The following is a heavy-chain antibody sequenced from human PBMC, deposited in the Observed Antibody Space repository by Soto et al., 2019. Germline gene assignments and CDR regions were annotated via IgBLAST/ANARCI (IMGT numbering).Heavy chain of an antibody. CDR1: GGSISSYY. Sequence: SETLSLTCTVSGGSISSYYWSWIRQPAGKGLEWIGRIYTSGSTNYNPSLKSRVTMSVDTSKNQFSLKLSSVTAADTAVYYCAREMHDYGDIVRGAPLFDYWGQGTQVTVSS. J-gene: IGHJ4*02. CDR3: AREMHDYGDIVRGAPLFDY. CDR2: IYTSGST. V-gene: IGHV4-4*07. D-gene: IGHD4-17*01.